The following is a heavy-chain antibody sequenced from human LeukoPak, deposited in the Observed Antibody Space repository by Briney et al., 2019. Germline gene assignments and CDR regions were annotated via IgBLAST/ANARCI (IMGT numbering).Heavy chain of an antibody. V-gene: IGHV1-8*01. CDR3: ARGRFSTYYYGFDP. CDR1: GYTFTSYD. CDR2: MNPNSGNT. J-gene: IGHJ5*02. Sequence: ASVKVSCKASGYTFTSYDINWVRQATGQGLEWMGWMNPNSGNTGYAQKFQGRVTMTRNTSISTAYMELSSLRSEDTAVYYCARGRFSTYYYGFDPWGQGTLVTVSS. D-gene: IGHD3-10*01.